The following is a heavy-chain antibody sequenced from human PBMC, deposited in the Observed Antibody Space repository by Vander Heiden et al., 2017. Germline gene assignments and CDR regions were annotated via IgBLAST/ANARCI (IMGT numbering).Heavy chain of an antibody. CDR3: ARVLSGYYYAMDV. V-gene: IGHV4-31*03. CDR1: GGSISSGGYY. Sequence: QVHLQESGPGLVKPSPTLSLTCTVSGGSISSGGYYWSWIRQHPGKGLEWIGYIYYSGSTYYNPSLKSRVTMSVDTSKNQFSLKLSSVTVADTAVYYCARVLSGYYYAMDVWGQGTTVTVSS. J-gene: IGHJ6*02. D-gene: IGHD3-10*01. CDR2: IYYSGST.